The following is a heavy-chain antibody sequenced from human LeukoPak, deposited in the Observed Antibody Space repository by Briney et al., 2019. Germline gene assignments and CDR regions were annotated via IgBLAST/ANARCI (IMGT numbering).Heavy chain of an antibody. V-gene: IGHV4-31*03. CDR2: IYYSGST. Sequence: TLSLTCTVSGGSISSGGYYWSWIRQHPGKGLEWIGYIYYSGSTYYNPSLKSRVTISVDTSKNQFSLKLSSVTAADTAVYYCARVADYGDLAPRVAFDIWGQGTVVTVSS. CDR1: GGSISSGGYY. J-gene: IGHJ3*02. CDR3: ARVADYGDLAPRVAFDI. D-gene: IGHD4-17*01.